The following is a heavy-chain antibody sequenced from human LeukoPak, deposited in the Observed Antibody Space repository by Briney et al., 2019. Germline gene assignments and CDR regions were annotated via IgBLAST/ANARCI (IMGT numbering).Heavy chain of an antibody. Sequence: ASVKVSCKTSGYTFTNYGISWVGQAPGQGLEWMGWISVYNGNTNYEKKLQGRVTMTTDTSTSTDYMEVRRLRADDTAAYYCARDGYDILTGYPFNFDYWGQGTLVTVSS. CDR1: GYTFTNYG. CDR3: ARDGYDILTGYPFNFDY. J-gene: IGHJ4*02. D-gene: IGHD3-9*01. V-gene: IGHV1-18*01. CDR2: ISVYNGNT.